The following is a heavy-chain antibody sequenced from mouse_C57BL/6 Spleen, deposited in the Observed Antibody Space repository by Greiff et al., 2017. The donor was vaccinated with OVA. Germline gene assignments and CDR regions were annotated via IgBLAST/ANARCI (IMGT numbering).Heavy chain of an antibody. CDR3: ARFSTHFDY. CDR1: GYTFTDYY. V-gene: IGHV1-19*01. CDR2: INPYNGGT. J-gene: IGHJ2*01. Sequence: VQLQQSGPVLVKPGASVKMSCKASGYTFTDYYMNWVKQSHGKSLEWIGVINPYNGGTSYNQKFKGKATLTVDKSSSTAYMELNSLTSEDSAVYYCARFSTHFDYWGQGTTLTVSS. D-gene: IGHD6-1*01.